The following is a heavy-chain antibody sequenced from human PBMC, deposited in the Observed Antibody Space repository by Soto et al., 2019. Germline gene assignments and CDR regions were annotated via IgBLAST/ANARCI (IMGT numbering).Heavy chain of an antibody. CDR1: GGTFSSYA. CDR2: IIPIFGTA. CDR3: ARDVRVSSRRLQRLPGGMDV. D-gene: IGHD4-17*01. J-gene: IGHJ6*02. V-gene: IGHV1-69*06. Sequence: SVKVSCKASGGTFSSYAISWVRQAPGQGLEWMGGIIPIFGTANYTQKFQGRVTITADKSTSTAYMELSSLRSEDTAVYYCARDVRVSSRRLQRLPGGMDVWGQGTTVTVSS.